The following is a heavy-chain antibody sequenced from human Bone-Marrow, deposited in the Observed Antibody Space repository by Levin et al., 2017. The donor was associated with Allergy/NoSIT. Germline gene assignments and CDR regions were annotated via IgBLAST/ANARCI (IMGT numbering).Heavy chain of an antibody. CDR2: ISFDGTNK. V-gene: IGHV3-30*04. D-gene: IGHD3-10*01. CDR3: ARHGARDTEGSRFDY. J-gene: IGHJ4*02. CDR1: GFNFRAYA. Sequence: GGSLRLSCAASGFNFRAYAMHWVRQAPGKGLEWLAIISFDGTNKYSADSVKGRFTVSRDNSNNTLHLEMHGLRTTDTAVYHWARHGARDTEGSRFDYWRRGPPVTVSS.